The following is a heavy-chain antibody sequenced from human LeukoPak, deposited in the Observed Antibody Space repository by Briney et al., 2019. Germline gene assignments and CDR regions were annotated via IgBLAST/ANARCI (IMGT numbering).Heavy chain of an antibody. V-gene: IGHV4-4*02. J-gene: IGHJ6*02. D-gene: IGHD3-3*02. CDR2: IYHSGST. Sequence: PSGTLSLTCAVSGGSISSSNWWSWVRQPPGKGLEWIGEIYHSGSTNYNPSLKSRVTISVDKSKNQFSLKLSSVTAADTAVYYCARCRPFDYYGMDVWGQGTTVTVSS. CDR1: GGSISSSNW. CDR3: ARCRPFDYYGMDV.